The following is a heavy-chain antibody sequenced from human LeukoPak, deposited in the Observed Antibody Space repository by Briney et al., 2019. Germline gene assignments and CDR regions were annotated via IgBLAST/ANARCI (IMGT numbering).Heavy chain of an antibody. CDR3: ARGPDYDFWSGYDGNWFDP. J-gene: IGHJ5*02. V-gene: IGHV4-34*01. D-gene: IGHD3-3*01. Sequence: PSETLSLTCAVYGGSFSGYYWGWIRQPPGKGLEWIGEINHSGSTNYNPSLKSRVTISVDTSKNQFSLKLSSVTAADTAVYYCARGPDYDFWSGYDGNWFDPWGQGTLVTVSS. CDR1: GGSFSGYY. CDR2: INHSGST.